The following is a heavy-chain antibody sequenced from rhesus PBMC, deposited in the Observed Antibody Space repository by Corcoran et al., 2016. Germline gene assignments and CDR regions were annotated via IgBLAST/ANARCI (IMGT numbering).Heavy chain of an antibody. Sequence: QLQLQESGPGLVKPSETLSLTCAVSGDSLSSTWVSWLRQPPGKGLEWVGRIFGSGGSTSYNPSLKSRVTISTDTSKNQLSLKLIAVTAADTAVDYCARLERGLATVFDYWGQGVLVTVSS. CDR2: IFGSGGST. D-gene: IGHD4-29*01. J-gene: IGHJ4*01. CDR3: ARLERGLATVFDY. V-gene: IGHV4-173*01. CDR1: GDSLSSTW.